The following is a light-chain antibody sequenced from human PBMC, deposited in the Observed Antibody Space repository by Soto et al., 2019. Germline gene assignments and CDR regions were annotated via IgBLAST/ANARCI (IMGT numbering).Light chain of an antibody. CDR2: KTS. CDR1: QSISSW. V-gene: IGKV1-5*03. Sequence: DLQMTQSPSTLSASLGDRVTITCRASQSISSWLAWYQQKPGKAPKLLIYKTSDLESGVPSRFSGSGSGTEFTLTISSLQPDDFATYYCQQYNSYSYTFGQGTKLEIK. CDR3: QQYNSYSYT. J-gene: IGKJ2*01.